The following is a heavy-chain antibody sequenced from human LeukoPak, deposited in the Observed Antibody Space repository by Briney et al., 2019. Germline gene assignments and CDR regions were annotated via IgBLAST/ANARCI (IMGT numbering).Heavy chain of an antibody. Sequence: GESLKISCKGSGFSFTSCWIGWVRQMPGKGLEWMGIIYPGDSDTRYSPSFQGQVTISADKSISTAYLQWSSLKASDTAMYYCARHSGHWGIVIDYWGQGTLVTVSS. D-gene: IGHD3-10*01. J-gene: IGHJ4*02. V-gene: IGHV5-51*01. CDR3: ARHSGHWGIVIDY. CDR1: GFSFTSCW. CDR2: IYPGDSDT.